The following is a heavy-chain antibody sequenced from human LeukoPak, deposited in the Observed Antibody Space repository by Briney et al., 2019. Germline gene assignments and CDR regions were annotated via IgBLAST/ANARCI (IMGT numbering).Heavy chain of an antibody. V-gene: IGHV4-4*07. CDR1: GGSISSYY. CDR3: ARVGGIVGALDAFDI. D-gene: IGHD1-26*01. CDR2: IYTSGST. Sequence: SETLSLTCTVSGGSISSYYWSWIRQPAGKGLEWIGRIYTSGSTNYNPSLKSRVTMSVDTSKNQFSLKLSSVTAADTAVYYCARVGGIVGALDAFDIWGQGTMVTVSS. J-gene: IGHJ3*02.